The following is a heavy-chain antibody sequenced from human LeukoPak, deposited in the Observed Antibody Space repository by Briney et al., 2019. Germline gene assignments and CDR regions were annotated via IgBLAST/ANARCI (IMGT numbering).Heavy chain of an antibody. J-gene: IGHJ4*02. CDR3: ATKGLAAGLDY. CDR2: FYSIGSP. V-gene: IGHV4-59*03. D-gene: IGHD6-13*01. Sequence: PSETLSLTCAVSGGSISSYDWSWIRQPPGKGLEGIWYFYSIGSPNYNPSLNSPVPLSGDTSKNKFSLKLRSVTAADTAVYYCATKGLAAGLDYWGQGTLVTVSS. CDR1: GGSISSYD.